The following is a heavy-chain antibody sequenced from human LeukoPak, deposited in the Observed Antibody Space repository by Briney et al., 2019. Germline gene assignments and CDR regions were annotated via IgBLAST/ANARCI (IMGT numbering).Heavy chain of an antibody. CDR2: INPSGGST. Sequence: ASVKVSCKASAYTFTNYYLHWVRQAPGQGLEWMGIINPSGGSTSYAQKFQGRVTMTRDTSTSTVYMELSSLRSEDTAVYYCAREGSSGQLLWGQGSMVTVSS. CDR1: AYTFTNYY. CDR3: AREGSSGQLL. J-gene: IGHJ3*01. V-gene: IGHV1-46*01. D-gene: IGHD3-22*01.